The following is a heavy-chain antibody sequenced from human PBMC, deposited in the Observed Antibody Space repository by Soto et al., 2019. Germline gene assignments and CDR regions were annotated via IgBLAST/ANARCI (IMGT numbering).Heavy chain of an antibody. CDR3: ARGDGRGSTGFYYYYGMDV. D-gene: IGHD1-26*01. J-gene: IGHJ6*02. Sequence: QVQLVQSGAEVKKPGASVKVSCKASGFTFTNYFFHWVRQAPRQGLERLGIISPYDGSTKYVQSLQGRVTVTSDTSTSTVYMELSSLRSEDTAVYFCARGDGRGSTGFYYYYGMDVWGHGTTITVSS. V-gene: IGHV1-46*01. CDR1: GFTFTNYF. CDR2: ISPYDGST.